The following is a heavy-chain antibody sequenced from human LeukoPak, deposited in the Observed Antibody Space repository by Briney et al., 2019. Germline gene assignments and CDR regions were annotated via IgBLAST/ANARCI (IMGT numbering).Heavy chain of an antibody. J-gene: IGHJ4*02. CDR2: ISSSSDYI. V-gene: IGHV3-21*01. Sequence: GGSLRLSCEASGFTFSGYSMNWVRQAPGKGLEWVSCISSSSDYIYYADSMKGRVTISRDNAKDSVYLQLDSLRGEDTAVYYCARGRLGSAVAAYFDYWGQGILVTVSS. CDR1: GFTFSGYS. D-gene: IGHD6-19*01. CDR3: ARGRLGSAVAAYFDY.